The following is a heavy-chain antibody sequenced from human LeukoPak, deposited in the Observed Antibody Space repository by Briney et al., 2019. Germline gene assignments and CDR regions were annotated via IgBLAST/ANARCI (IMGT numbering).Heavy chain of an antibody. Sequence: SVKVSCKSSGGTFSSYAISWVRQAPGQGLEWMGGIIPIFGTANYAQKFQGRVTITADESTSTAYMELSSLRSEDTAVYYCARVPSLYSGYDFVYWGQGTLVTVSS. J-gene: IGHJ4*02. V-gene: IGHV1-69*01. CDR3: ARVPSLYSGYDFVY. CDR2: IIPIFGTA. CDR1: GGTFSSYA. D-gene: IGHD5-12*01.